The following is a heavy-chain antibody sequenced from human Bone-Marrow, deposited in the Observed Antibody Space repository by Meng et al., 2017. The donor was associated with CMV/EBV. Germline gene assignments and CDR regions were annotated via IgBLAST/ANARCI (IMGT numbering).Heavy chain of an antibody. J-gene: IGHJ5*02. CDR1: GGSISSSSYY. CDR2: IYYSGST. CDR3: ARHALGIVTLGWFDP. D-gene: IGHD3-22*01. V-gene: IGHV4-39*01. Sequence: SETLSLTCTVSGGSISSSSYYWGWIRQPPGKGLEWIVSIYYSGSTYYNPSLKSRVTISVDTSKNQFSLKLSSVTAADTAVDYCARHALGIVTLGWFDPWGQGTLVTVSS.